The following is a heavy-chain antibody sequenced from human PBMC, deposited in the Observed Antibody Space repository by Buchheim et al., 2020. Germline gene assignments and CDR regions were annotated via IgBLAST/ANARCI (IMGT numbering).Heavy chain of an antibody. J-gene: IGHJ4*02. V-gene: IGHV3-74*02. CDR3: VSPGIRDGYDFDY. CDR2: TNTDGTYT. D-gene: IGHD5-24*01. CDR1: GFSFSSCW. Sequence: EVQLLESGGGVVRPGGSLRLSCAASGFSFSSCWMHWVRQTPGKGLLWVSRTNTDGTYTSYADSVKGRFTISRDNARNMVYLEMNSLRAEDTAVYYCVSPGIRDGYDFDYWGQGT.